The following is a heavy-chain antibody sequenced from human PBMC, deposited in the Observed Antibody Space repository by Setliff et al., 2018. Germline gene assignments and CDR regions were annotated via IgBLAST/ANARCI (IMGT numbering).Heavy chain of an antibody. J-gene: IGHJ6*02. Sequence: TLSLTCAVYGGSFSPYFWSWIRQPPGKGLEWIGYIYHNGNTNFNPSLKTRVTMSVDTSKNQFALNLRSVTAADTAVYYCVRDRTAYSYGLDVWGQGTTVTGSS. D-gene: IGHD5-18*01. CDR2: IYHNGNT. CDR1: GGSFSPYF. CDR3: VRDRTAYSYGLDV. V-gene: IGHV4-59*01.